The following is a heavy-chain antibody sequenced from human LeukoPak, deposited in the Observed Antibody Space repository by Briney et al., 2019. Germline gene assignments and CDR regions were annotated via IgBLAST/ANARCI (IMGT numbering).Heavy chain of an antibody. CDR1: GGSISSSSYY. Sequence: PSETLSLTCTVSGGSISSSSYYWGWIRQPPGKGLEWIGSIYYSGSTYYNPSLKSRVTISVDTSKNQFSLKLSSVTAADTAVYYCTRQYGSGSSYTPVVDLWGQGTLVTVSS. J-gene: IGHJ4*02. V-gene: IGHV4-39*01. CDR3: TRQYGSGSSYTPVVDL. CDR2: IYYSGST. D-gene: IGHD3-10*01.